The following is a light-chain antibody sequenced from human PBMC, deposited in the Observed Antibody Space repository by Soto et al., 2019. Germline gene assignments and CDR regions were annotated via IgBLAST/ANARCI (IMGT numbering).Light chain of an antibody. CDR2: DDS. CDR3: QVWDTSSDHPYV. CDR1: NIGSKS. Sequence: SYELTQPPSVSVAPGQMARITCGGNNIGSKSVHWYQQKPGQAPVLVVHDDSDRPSGIPERFSGSNSGNTATLTISRVEDGDEADYYCQVWDTSSDHPYVFGTGTKLTVL. V-gene: IGLV3-21*02. J-gene: IGLJ1*01.